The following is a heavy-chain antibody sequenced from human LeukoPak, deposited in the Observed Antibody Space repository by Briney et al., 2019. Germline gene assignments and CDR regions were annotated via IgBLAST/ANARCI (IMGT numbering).Heavy chain of an antibody. Sequence: GGSLRLSCAASGFSFNSYSMNWVRQAPGKGLEWVSSISSSSSSIYYADSVRGRFTISRDNAKNSVFLQMNSLRAEDTAVYYCARDYQGGYDYWGQGTLVTVSS. D-gene: IGHD3-22*01. CDR2: ISSSSSSI. V-gene: IGHV3-21*01. CDR1: GFSFNSYS. CDR3: ARDYQGGYDY. J-gene: IGHJ4*02.